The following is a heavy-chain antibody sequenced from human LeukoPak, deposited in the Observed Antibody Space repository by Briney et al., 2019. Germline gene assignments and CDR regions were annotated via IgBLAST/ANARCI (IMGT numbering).Heavy chain of an antibody. J-gene: IGHJ4*02. CDR2: IYYSGST. D-gene: IGHD5-12*01. CDR3: ARRTRYSGYDSLDY. CDR1: GGSISSYY. V-gene: IGHV4-59*08. Sequence: PSETLSLTCTVSGGSISSYYWSWIRQPPGKGLEWIGYIYYSGSTNYNPSLKSRVTISVDTSKNQFSLKLSSVTAADTAVYYCARRTRYSGYDSLDYWGQGTLVTVSS.